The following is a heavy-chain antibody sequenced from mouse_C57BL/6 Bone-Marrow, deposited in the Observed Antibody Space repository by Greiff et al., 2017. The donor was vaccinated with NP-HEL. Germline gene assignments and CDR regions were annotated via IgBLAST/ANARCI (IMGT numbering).Heavy chain of an antibody. V-gene: IGHV3-6*01. CDR3: ARDPYGSSPYWYFDV. D-gene: IGHD1-1*01. CDR1: GYSITSGYY. Sequence: EVHLVESGPGLVKPSQSLSLTCSVTGYSITSGYYWNWIRQFPGNKLEWMGYISYDGSNNYNPSLKNRISITRDTSKNQFFLKLNSVTTEDTATYYCARDPYGSSPYWYFDVWGTGTTVTVSS. CDR2: ISYDGSN. J-gene: IGHJ1*03.